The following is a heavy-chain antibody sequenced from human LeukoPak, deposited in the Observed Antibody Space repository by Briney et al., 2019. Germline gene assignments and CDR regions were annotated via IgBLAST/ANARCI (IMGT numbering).Heavy chain of an antibody. CDR3: ARDEITTVRGVTNGMDV. CDR2: INAGNGNT. J-gene: IGHJ6*04. CDR1: GYTFTSYA. V-gene: IGHV1-3*01. D-gene: IGHD3-10*01. Sequence: RWASVKVSCKASGYTFTSYAMHWVRQAPGQRLEWMGWINAGNGNTKYSQKLQGRVTITRDTSASTAYMELSSLRSEDTAVYYCARDEITTVRGVTNGMDVWGKGTTVTVSS.